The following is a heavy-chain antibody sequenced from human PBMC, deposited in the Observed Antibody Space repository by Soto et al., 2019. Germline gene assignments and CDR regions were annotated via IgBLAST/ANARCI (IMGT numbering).Heavy chain of an antibody. CDR1: GGSICSNY. V-gene: IGHV4-59*01. J-gene: IGHJ4*01. CDR2: VYNSGST. CDR3: ARYRREAVAGYTLDN. D-gene: IGHD6-13*01. Sequence: SETLSLTCTVSGGSICSNYWTWIRQPPGKGLEWIGYVYNSGSTNYNPSLKSRVTISEDTSKSQFSLKVNSMTAADTAVYYCARYRREAVAGYTLDNWGQGILVTVSS.